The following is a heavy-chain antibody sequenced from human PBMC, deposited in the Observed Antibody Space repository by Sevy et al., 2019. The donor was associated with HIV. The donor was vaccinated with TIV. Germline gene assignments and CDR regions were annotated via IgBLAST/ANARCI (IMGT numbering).Heavy chain of an antibody. V-gene: IGHV3-15*01. D-gene: IGHD1-26*01. CDR1: GFNFRNVW. CDR3: ATINPVGSLAY. CDR2: IKSNTDGGTT. Sequence: GGSLRLSCAASGFNFRNVWMSWVRQAPGKGLEWIGLIKSNTDGGTTEYGAPVKGGITISRDDSKNTLFLQVNSLTADDTAFYYCATINPVGSLAYWGRGTLVTVSS. J-gene: IGHJ4*02.